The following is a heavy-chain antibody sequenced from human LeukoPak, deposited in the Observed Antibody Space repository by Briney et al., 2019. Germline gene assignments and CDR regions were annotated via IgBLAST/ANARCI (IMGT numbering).Heavy chain of an antibody. J-gene: IGHJ4*02. V-gene: IGHV4-4*09. CDR2: IYTSGST. CDR3: GGSGGYYRWVFDY. Sequence: AETLSLTCTVSGDSISSYYWSWLRQPPGKGREWLGYIYTSGSTNYNPSLRRRVAISVDTSKNQFSLKLSSVTAADTAVYYCGGSGGYYRWVFDYWGQGTLVTVSS. CDR1: GDSISSYY. D-gene: IGHD3-10*01.